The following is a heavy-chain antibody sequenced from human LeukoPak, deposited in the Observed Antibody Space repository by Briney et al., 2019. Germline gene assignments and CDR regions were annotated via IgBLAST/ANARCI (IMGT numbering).Heavy chain of an antibody. Sequence: GESLKISCTGSGYSFTSYWIGWVRQVPGKGLEWMGIIYPGDSDTRYSPSFQGQVTISADKSISTAYLQWSSLKASDTVMYYCARLVRAGWWYFDYWGQGTLVTVSS. V-gene: IGHV5-51*01. D-gene: IGHD2-15*01. CDR2: IYPGDSDT. CDR3: ARLVRAGWWYFDY. J-gene: IGHJ4*02. CDR1: GYSFTSYW.